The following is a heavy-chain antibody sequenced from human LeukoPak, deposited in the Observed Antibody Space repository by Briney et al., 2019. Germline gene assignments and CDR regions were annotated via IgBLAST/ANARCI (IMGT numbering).Heavy chain of an antibody. D-gene: IGHD3-9*01. V-gene: IGHV1-2*02. J-gene: IGHJ4*02. CDR1: GYTFTGYY. Sequence: ASVKVSCKASGYTFTGYYMHWVRQAPGQGLEWMGWINPNSGGTNYAQKSQGRVTMTRDTSISTAYMELSRLRSDDTAVYYCARAWREYFDWFPFDYWGQGTLVTVSS. CDR2: INPNSGGT. CDR3: ARAWREYFDWFPFDY.